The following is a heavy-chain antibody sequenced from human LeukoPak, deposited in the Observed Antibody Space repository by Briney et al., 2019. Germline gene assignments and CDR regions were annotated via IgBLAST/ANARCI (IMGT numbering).Heavy chain of an antibody. CDR3: AKAGSANYFDY. V-gene: IGHV3-23*01. CDR1: GFTFSNYA. CDR2: ISGSGGYT. Sequence: GGSLRLSCAASGFTFSNYAMSWVRQAPGKGLEWVSVISGSGGYTNYADSVKGRFTISRDNSKNTLYLQMNSLRAEDTAVYYCAKAGSANYFDYWGQVTLVTVSS. J-gene: IGHJ4*02.